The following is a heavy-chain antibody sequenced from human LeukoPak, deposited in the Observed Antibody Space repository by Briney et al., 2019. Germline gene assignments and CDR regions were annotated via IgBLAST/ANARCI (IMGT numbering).Heavy chain of an antibody. D-gene: IGHD1-26*01. V-gene: IGHV3-30*18. CDR1: GFTVGATD. CDR3: TKIGPVSGTIDY. Sequence: GGSLRLSCVASGFTVGATDMYWVRRAPGKRLEWVAVLKHDDEIHYMDSVRGRFTISRDNTKNTLLLDMDGLRPEDTATYYCTKIGPVSGTIDYWGQGTLVTVSS. J-gene: IGHJ4*02. CDR2: LKHDDEI.